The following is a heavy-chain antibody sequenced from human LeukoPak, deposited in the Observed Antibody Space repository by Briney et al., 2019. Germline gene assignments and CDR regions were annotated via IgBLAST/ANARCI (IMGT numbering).Heavy chain of an antibody. J-gene: IGHJ6*03. Sequence: SETLSLTCSVSGASVNNYFWTRVRQPPGKGLEWIGLIDNRGATYYNPSLTSRVSISVDASKNGFSLNLRSVAPADTAVYYCARGDESTGHHLTYSYYMDVWGKGITVTVS. CDR2: IDNRGAT. CDR1: GASVNNYF. D-gene: IGHD2-8*02. CDR3: ARGDESTGHHLTYSYYMDV. V-gene: IGHV4-59*02.